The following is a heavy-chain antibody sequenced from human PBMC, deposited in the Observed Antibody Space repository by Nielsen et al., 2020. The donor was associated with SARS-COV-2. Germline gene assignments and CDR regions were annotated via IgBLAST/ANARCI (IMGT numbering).Heavy chain of an antibody. CDR2: ISGSDST. Sequence: GESLKISCAVSGFIFSSCAMSRVRQAPGKSLEWVSTISGSDSTYYADSVKGRFTISRDNSKNTVYLQMNSLRADDTAGYYCARGRGKYCGGDCYLFDDWGQGTLVTVSS. D-gene: IGHD2-21*02. V-gene: IGHV3-23*01. J-gene: IGHJ4*02. CDR3: ARGRGKYCGGDCYLFDD. CDR1: GFIFSSCA.